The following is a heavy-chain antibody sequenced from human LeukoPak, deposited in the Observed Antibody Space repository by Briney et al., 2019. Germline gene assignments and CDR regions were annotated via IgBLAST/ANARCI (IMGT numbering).Heavy chain of an antibody. CDR1: GFTFSSYA. V-gene: IGHV3-30-3*01. CDR3: AKERLGITGTFDY. D-gene: IGHD1/OR15-1a*01. Sequence: PGRSLRLSCAASGFTFSSYAMHWVRQAPGKGLEWVAVISYDGSNKYYADSVKGRFTISRDNSKNTLYLQMNSLRAEDTAVYYCAKERLGITGTFDYWGQGTLVTVSS. CDR2: ISYDGSNK. J-gene: IGHJ4*02.